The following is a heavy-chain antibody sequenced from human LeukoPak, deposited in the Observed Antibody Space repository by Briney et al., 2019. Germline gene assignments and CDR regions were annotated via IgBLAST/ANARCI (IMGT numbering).Heavy chain of an antibody. V-gene: IGHV4-39*06. CDR2: IYYTGST. D-gene: IGHD1-1*01. CDR3: ARVGMGTTGGRLFDF. J-gene: IGHJ4*02. CDR1: GGSINSRSYF. Sequence: SETLSLTCTVSGGSINSRSYFWGWIRQPPGKGLEWIGSIYYTGSTYYNPSLKSRVTISVDTSKNQFPLKLSSVTAADTAIYYCARVGMGTTGGRLFDFWGQGTLVTVSS.